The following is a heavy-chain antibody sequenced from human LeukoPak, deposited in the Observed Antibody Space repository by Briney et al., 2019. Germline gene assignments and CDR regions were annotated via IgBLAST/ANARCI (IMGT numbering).Heavy chain of an antibody. V-gene: IGHV4-34*01. Sequence: SATLSLTCTVSGGSISSYYWNWIRQPPGKGLEWIGEINHSGSTNYNPSLKSRVTISVDTSKNQFSLKLSSVTAADTAVYYCARESGSVGSGGRFDPWGQGTLVTVSS. CDR2: INHSGST. D-gene: IGHD1-26*01. J-gene: IGHJ5*02. CDR3: ARESGSVGSGGRFDP. CDR1: GGSISSYY.